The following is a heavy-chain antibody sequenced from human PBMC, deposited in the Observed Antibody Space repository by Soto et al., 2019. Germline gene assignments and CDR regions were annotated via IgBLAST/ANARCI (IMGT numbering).Heavy chain of an antibody. J-gene: IGHJ5*02. Sequence: QAQLQQWGAGLLKPSETLSLTCAVYGGSFSGYYWSWIRQPPGKGLEWIGEINHSGNTNYNPSLKSRVTISVDSSMKQFSLNLSSVTAADTAVYYCASGLRCVGAVGAVAWFDPWGQGTLVTVSS. CDR1: GGSFSGYY. CDR2: INHSGNT. D-gene: IGHD6-13*01. CDR3: ASGLRCVGAVGAVAWFDP. V-gene: IGHV4-34*01.